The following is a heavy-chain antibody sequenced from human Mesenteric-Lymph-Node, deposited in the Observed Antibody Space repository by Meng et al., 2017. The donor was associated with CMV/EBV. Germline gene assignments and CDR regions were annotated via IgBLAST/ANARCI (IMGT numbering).Heavy chain of an antibody. CDR3: AAGTPPTIFGVVIRGWFDP. CDR2: ILPIFGTA. D-gene: IGHD3-3*01. CDR1: FSSYA. J-gene: IGHJ5*02. V-gene: IGHV1-69*05. Sequence: FSSYAITWVRQAPGQGLEWMGGILPIFGTANYAQKFQGRVTITTDESTSTAYMELSSLRSEDTAVYYCAAGTPPTIFGVVIRGWFDPWGQGTLVTVSS.